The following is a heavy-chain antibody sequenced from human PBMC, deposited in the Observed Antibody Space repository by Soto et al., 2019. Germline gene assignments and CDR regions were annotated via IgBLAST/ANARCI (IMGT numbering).Heavy chain of an antibody. CDR3: ARPSYSSGWFDHFDY. D-gene: IGHD6-19*01. CDR1: GFTFDTYG. Sequence: GGSLRLSCVASGFTFDTYGIHWVRQAPGKGLQWVALISYEGSNTYYADSVRGRFTISRDNSKDTLYLQMNSLRAEDTAVYYCARPSYSSGWFDHFDYWGQGTLVTVSS. J-gene: IGHJ4*02. V-gene: IGHV3-30-3*01. CDR2: ISYEGSNT.